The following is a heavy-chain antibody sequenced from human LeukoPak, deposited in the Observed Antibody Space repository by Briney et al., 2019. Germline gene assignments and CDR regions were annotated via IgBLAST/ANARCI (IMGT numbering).Heavy chain of an antibody. V-gene: IGHV4-39*01. Sequence: SETLSLTCTVSRGSISSSSYYWGWIRQPPGKGLEWIGSIYYSGSTYYNPSLKSRVTISVDTSKNQFSLKLHSVTAADTAVYYCARSDSSGPLIPLFDYWGQGTLVTVSS. CDR2: IYYSGST. CDR1: RGSISSSSYY. J-gene: IGHJ4*02. CDR3: ARSDSSGPLIPLFDY. D-gene: IGHD6-19*01.